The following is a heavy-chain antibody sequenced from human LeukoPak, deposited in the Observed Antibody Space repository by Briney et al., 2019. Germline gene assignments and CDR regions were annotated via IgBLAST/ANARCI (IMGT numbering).Heavy chain of an antibody. V-gene: IGHV1-8*01. Sequence: RASVRVSCKASGYTFTSSDINWVRQAPGQGLEWMGWMNPNSGNTVYVQKFQGRFTMTRDTSISTAYMELSSLTSEDTAVYYCARGVTYCSSTSCYTLDYWGQGTLVTVSS. CDR1: GYTFTSSD. J-gene: IGHJ4*02. CDR3: ARGVTYCSSTSCYTLDY. CDR2: MNPNSGNT. D-gene: IGHD2-2*02.